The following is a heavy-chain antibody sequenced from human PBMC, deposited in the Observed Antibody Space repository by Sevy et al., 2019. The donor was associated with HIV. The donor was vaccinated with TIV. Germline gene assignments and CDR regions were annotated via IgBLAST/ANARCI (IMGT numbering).Heavy chain of an antibody. V-gene: IGHV5-51*01. J-gene: IGHJ4*02. CDR1: GYRFSSHW. CDR3: ARLMTYNDGNIYTGDY. CDR2: IYPLDSDT. Sequence: GESLKISCEASGYRFSSHWMAWVRQMPGKGLEWMGIIYPLDSDTRYRPSFKGQVTISADKSIGIAYLQWRSLKASDTATYYCARLMTYNDGNIYTGDYWGQGTLVTVSS. D-gene: IGHD3-22*01.